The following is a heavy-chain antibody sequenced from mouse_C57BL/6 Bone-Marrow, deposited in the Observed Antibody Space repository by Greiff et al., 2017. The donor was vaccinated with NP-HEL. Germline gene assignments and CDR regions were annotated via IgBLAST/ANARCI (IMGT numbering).Heavy chain of an antibody. CDR1: GYTFTSYW. CDR2: IDPSDSYT. V-gene: IGHV1-50*01. D-gene: IGHD2-3*01. J-gene: IGHJ3*01. CDR3: ARDGYYVAY. Sequence: QVQLQQPGAELVKPGASVKLSCKASGYTFTSYWMQWVKQRPGQGLEWIGEIDPSDSYTNYNQKFKGKATLTVDTSSRTAYMQLSSLTSDDSAVYYCARDGYYVAYWGQGTLVTVSA.